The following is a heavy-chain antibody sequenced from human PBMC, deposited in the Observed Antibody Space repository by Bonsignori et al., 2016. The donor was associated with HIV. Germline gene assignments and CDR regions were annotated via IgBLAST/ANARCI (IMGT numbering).Heavy chain of an antibody. CDR3: ARRGSRWPHWDLQYWYYYGMDV. CDR2: IKGDGSET. Sequence: EVQLVESGGGLVQPGGSLRLSCVGSGFTFSNYWMNWVRQAPGKGLEWVANIKGDGSETYYVDSVKGRFTISRDNAKSSLHLQLNSLKVEDTAVYYCARRGSRWPHWDLQYWYYYGMDVWGQGTTVTVSS. D-gene: IGHD2-8*02. V-gene: IGHV3-7*01. CDR1: GFTFSNYW. J-gene: IGHJ6*02.